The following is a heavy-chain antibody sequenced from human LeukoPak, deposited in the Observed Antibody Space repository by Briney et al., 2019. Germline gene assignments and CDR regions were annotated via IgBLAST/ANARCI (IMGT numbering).Heavy chain of an antibody. J-gene: IGHJ4*02. Sequence: ASVKVSCKASGYTFTDYYMHWVRQAPGQGLEWMGWINTNTGNPTYAQGFTGRFVFSLDTSVSTAYLQISSLKAEDTAVYYCAREKVGATDGVEDYWGQGTLVTVSS. D-gene: IGHD1-26*01. CDR3: AREKVGATDGVEDY. CDR2: INTNTGNP. CDR1: GYTFTDYY. V-gene: IGHV7-4-1*02.